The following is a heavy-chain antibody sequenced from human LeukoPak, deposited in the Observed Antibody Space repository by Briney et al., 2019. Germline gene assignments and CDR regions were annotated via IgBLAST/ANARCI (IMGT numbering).Heavy chain of an antibody. V-gene: IGHV1-18*01. D-gene: IGHD3-9*01. Sequence: ASVKVSCKASGYTFTSYGISWVRQAPGQGLEWMGWISAYNGNTNYAQKLQGRVTVTTDTSTSTAYMELRSLRSDDTAVYYCARDFRSYDILTGDPSELEPWGQGTLVTVSS. CDR1: GYTFTSYG. CDR3: ARDFRSYDILTGDPSELEP. CDR2: ISAYNGNT. J-gene: IGHJ5*02.